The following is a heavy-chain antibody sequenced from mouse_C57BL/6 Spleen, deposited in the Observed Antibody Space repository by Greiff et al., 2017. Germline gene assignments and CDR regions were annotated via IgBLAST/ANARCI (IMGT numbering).Heavy chain of an antibody. Sequence: EVQGVESGGGLVKPGGSLKLSCAASGFTFSDYGMHWVRQAPEKGLEWVAYISSGSSTIYYADTVKGRVTISRDNAKNTLFLQMTSLRSEDTAMYYCARKDYDGLYYYAMDYWGQGTSVTVSS. D-gene: IGHD2-4*01. J-gene: IGHJ4*01. CDR2: ISSGSSTI. V-gene: IGHV5-17*01. CDR1: GFTFSDYG. CDR3: ARKDYDGLYYYAMDY.